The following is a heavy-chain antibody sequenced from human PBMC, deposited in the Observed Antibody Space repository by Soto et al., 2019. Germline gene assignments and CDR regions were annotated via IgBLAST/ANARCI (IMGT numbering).Heavy chain of an antibody. CDR2: INSDASHT. CDR1: GFTFSTYW. J-gene: IGHJ4*02. Sequence: PGGSLRLSCAASGFTFSTYWMHWIRQVPGKGLEWVSRINSDASHTYYADSMKGRSTVSRDNAKNSVYLEMNSLSAEDTALYYCARESEDLTSNFDYWGQGTLVTVSS. CDR3: ARESEDLTSNFDY. V-gene: IGHV3-74*01.